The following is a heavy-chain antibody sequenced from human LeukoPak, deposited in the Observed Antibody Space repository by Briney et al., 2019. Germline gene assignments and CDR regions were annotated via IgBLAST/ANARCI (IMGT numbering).Heavy chain of an antibody. V-gene: IGHV3-7*01. CDR2: IKQDGSEK. CDR3: ATLGGAQGGFDY. J-gene: IGHJ4*02. Sequence: GGSLRLSCAASGFTFSSHWMSWVRQAPGKGLEWVANIKQDGSEKYYVDSVKGRFTISRDNAKNSLYLQMNSLRAEDTAVYYCATLGGAQGGFDYWGQGTLVTVSS. D-gene: IGHD1-26*01. CDR1: GFTFSSHW.